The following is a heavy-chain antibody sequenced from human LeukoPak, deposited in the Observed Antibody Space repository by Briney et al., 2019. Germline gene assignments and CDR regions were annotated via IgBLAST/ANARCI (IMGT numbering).Heavy chain of an antibody. J-gene: IGHJ3*02. CDR3: ARDKGPYYYDSSGWSDAFDI. CDR1: GYTFTSYD. CDR2: MNPNSGNT. Sequence: ASVKVSCKASGYTFTSYDINWVRQATGPGLEWMGWMNPNSGNTGYAQKLQGRVTMTTDTPTSTAYMELRSLRSDDTAVYYCARDKGPYYYDSSGWSDAFDIWGQGTMVTVSS. D-gene: IGHD3-22*01. V-gene: IGHV1-8*01.